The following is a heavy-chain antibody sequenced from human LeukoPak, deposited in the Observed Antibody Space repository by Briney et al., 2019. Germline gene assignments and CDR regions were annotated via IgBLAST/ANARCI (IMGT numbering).Heavy chain of an antibody. CDR2: INHSGST. V-gene: IGHV4-34*01. Sequence: SETLSLTCAVYGGSFSGYYWSWIRQPPGKGLEWIGEINHSGSTNYNPSLKSRVTISVDTSKNQFSLKLSSVTAADTAVYYCARRRLLLWFGELGPFDYWGQGTLVTVSS. D-gene: IGHD3-10*01. J-gene: IGHJ4*02. CDR1: GGSFSGYY. CDR3: ARRRLLLWFGELGPFDY.